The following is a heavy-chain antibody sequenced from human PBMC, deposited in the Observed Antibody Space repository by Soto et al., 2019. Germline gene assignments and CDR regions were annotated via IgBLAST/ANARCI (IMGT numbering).Heavy chain of an antibody. CDR2: IYHSGIA. D-gene: IGHD1-26*01. J-gene: IGHJ4*02. Sequence: PSETLSLTCAVSGDSLTTNKWWSWVRQSPGKGLEWIGAIYHSGIANFNPSLKSRVTISVDTSKNQLFLNLSSVTAADTAMYFCARHHVRGRTIAGAAEFWGQGTLVTVSS. CDR3: ARHHVRGRTIAGAAEF. CDR1: GDSLTTNKW. V-gene: IGHV4-4*02.